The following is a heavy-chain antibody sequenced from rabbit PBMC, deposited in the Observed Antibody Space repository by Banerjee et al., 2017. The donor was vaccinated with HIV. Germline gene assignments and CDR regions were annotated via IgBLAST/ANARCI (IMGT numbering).Heavy chain of an antibody. D-gene: IGHD1-1*01. CDR3: ARDPANGSGGYNL. J-gene: IGHJ4*01. V-gene: IGHV1S40*01. Sequence: QSLEESGGGLVQPGGSLTLSCKASGFDFSIYYMSWVRQAPGKGLEWIACIYAGSSGVTYYASWAKGRFTISKTSSTTVTLQMTSLTAADTATYFCARDPANGSGGYNLWGPGTLVTVS. CDR1: GFDFSIYY. CDR2: IYAGSSGVT.